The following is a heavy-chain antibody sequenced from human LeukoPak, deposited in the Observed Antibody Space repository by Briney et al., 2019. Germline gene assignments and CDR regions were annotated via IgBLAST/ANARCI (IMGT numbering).Heavy chain of an antibody. CDR3: ARDRGEYLLDNWFDP. J-gene: IGHJ5*02. D-gene: IGHD3-10*01. CDR1: GYTFTSYG. Sequence: ASVTVSCTASGYTFTSYGISWVRQAPGQGLERMGWISAYNGNTNYAQKLQGRVTMTTDTSTSTAYMELSSLRSDDTAVYYCARDRGEYLLDNWFDPWGQGTLVTVSS. CDR2: ISAYNGNT. V-gene: IGHV1-18*01.